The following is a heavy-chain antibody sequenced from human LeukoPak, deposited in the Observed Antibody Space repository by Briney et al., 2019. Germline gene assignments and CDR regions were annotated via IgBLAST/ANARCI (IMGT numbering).Heavy chain of an antibody. Sequence: GESLKISCKGSGYSFTSYRIGWVRQMPGKGLEWMGIIYPGDSDTTYSPSFQGQVTISADKSISTAYLQWSSLKASDTAMYYCARRDGYCSSTSCYADYYYGMDVWGQGTTVTVSS. D-gene: IGHD2-2*01. J-gene: IGHJ6*02. CDR3: ARRDGYCSSTSCYADYYYGMDV. CDR1: GYSFTSYR. V-gene: IGHV5-51*01. CDR2: IYPGDSDT.